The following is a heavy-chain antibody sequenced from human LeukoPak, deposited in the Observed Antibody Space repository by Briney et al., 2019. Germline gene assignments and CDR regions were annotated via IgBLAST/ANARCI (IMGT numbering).Heavy chain of an antibody. Sequence: SETLSLTCAVYGGSFSGYYWSWIRQPPGKGLEWIGEINHSGSTNYNPSLKSRVTISVDTSKNQFSLKLSSVTAADTAAYYCARFPGIAAAGDYWGQGTLVTVSS. D-gene: IGHD6-13*01. CDR1: GGSFSGYY. J-gene: IGHJ4*02. V-gene: IGHV4-34*01. CDR3: ARFPGIAAAGDY. CDR2: INHSGST.